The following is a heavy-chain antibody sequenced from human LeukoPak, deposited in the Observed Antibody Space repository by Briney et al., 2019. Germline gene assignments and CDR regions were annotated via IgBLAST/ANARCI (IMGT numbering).Heavy chain of an antibody. CDR3: ARDSGWHRFDP. D-gene: IGHD3-10*01. CDR1: GFTFDDYG. CDR2: INWNGGST. Sequence: GSLRLSCAASGFTFDDYGMSWVRQAPGKGLEWVSGINWNGGSTGYADSVKGRFTISRDNAKNSLYLQMYSLRAEDTAVYYCARDSGWHRFDPWGQGTLVTVSS. J-gene: IGHJ5*02. V-gene: IGHV3-20*04.